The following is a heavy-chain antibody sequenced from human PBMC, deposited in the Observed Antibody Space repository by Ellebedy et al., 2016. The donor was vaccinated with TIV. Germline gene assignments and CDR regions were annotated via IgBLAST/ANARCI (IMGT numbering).Heavy chain of an antibody. CDR1: GFTFSGYS. CDR2: ISPGPGSTI. CDR3: TRGGLYNSFDM. Sequence: GESLKISXGVSGFTFSGYSMKWVRQTPGKGLEWLSFISPGPGSTIYYADSVKGRFTISRDNARNSLYLQMNSLRDEDTAVYYCTRGGLYNSFDMWGQGTMVTVSS. J-gene: IGHJ3*02. V-gene: IGHV3-48*02. D-gene: IGHD1-20*01.